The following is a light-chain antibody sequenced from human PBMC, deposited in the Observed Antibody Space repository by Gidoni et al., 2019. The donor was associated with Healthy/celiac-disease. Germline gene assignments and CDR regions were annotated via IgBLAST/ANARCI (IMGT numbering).Light chain of an antibody. CDR3: QQYNNWPPGA. V-gene: IGKV3-15*01. J-gene: IGKJ3*01. CDR1: QSVSSN. CDR2: GAS. Sequence: EIVMPQSPATLSVSPGERATLSCRASQSVSSNLAWYQQKPGQAPRLLIYGASTRATGIPARFSGSGSGTEFTLTISSLQSEDFVVYYCQQYNNWPPGAFGPXTKVDIK.